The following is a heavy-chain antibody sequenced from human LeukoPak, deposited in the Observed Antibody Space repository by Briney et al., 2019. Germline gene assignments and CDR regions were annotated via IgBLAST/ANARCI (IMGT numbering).Heavy chain of an antibody. J-gene: IGHJ6*03. Sequence: ASVKVSCKASGYTFISYDINWVRQVTGQGLEWMGWMNPNSGNTGYAQKFQGRVTITRNTSISTAFMELSSLRSEDTAVYYCARRAVGNSYYYSMDVWGKGTTVTVSS. CDR3: ARRAVGNSYYYSMDV. D-gene: IGHD6-19*01. CDR2: MNPNSGNT. CDR1: GYTFISYD. V-gene: IGHV1-8*03.